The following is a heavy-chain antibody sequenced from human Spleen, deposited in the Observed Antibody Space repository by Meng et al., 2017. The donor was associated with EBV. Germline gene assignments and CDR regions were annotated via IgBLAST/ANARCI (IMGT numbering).Heavy chain of an antibody. CDR1: GNNLSELS. CDR3: AAGPYEYDSSGYYSDFDQ. CDR2: YDPEDDET. D-gene: IGHD3-22*01. V-gene: IGHV1-24*01. J-gene: IGHJ4*02. Sequence: QVQLVQSGAEVKKPGASVKVSCKVSGNNLSELSMHWVRQAPGKGLEWMGGYDPEDDETIYAQKFQGRVTMTEDTSTDTGYMELSNLRSEDTAVYYCAAGPYEYDSSGYYSDFDQWGQGTLVTVSS.